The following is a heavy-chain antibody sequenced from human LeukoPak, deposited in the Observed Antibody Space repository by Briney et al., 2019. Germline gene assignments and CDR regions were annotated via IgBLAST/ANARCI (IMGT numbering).Heavy chain of an antibody. Sequence: GGSLRLSCAASGFTFSSNWMTWVRQAPGKGLEWVANINKDGSETYYVDSVKGRFAISRDNAQNSLVLQMNSLRAEDTTVYYCVRAGSYNFDYWGQGTLVTVSS. CDR3: VRAGSYNFDY. V-gene: IGHV3-7*05. D-gene: IGHD4-11*01. CDR2: INKDGSET. J-gene: IGHJ4*02. CDR1: GFTFSSNW.